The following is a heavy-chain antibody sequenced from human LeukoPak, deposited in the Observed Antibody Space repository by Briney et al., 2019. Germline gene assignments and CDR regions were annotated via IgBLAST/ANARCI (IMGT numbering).Heavy chain of an antibody. D-gene: IGHD5-12*01. CDR2: INPNSGGT. CDR1: GYTFTGYY. J-gene: IGHJ5*02. V-gene: IGHV1-2*02. CDR3: ARGFGGYDPWVGYNWFDP. Sequence: ASVKVSCKASGYTFTGYYMHWVRQAPGQGLEWMGWINPNSGGTNYAQKFQGRVTMTRDTSISTAYMELSRLRSDDTAVYYCARGFGGYDPWVGYNWFDPWGQGTLVTVSS.